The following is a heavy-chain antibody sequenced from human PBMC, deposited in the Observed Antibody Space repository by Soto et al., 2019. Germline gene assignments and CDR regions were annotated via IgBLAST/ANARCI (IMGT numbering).Heavy chain of an antibody. J-gene: IGHJ6*02. V-gene: IGHV4-61*08. CDR3: ARVQLWFGELSYDRGYFYYGMDV. CDR1: GDSVSSGGYS. CDR2: IYYSGTT. D-gene: IGHD3-10*01. Sequence: QVQLQESGPGLVKPSETLSLTCTVSGDSVSSGGYSWSWIRQPPGKGLEWIGYIYYSGTTNYNPSPKRRVTMSVDTSNNQFSLKLSSVTAADTAVYYCARVQLWFGELSYDRGYFYYGMDVWGQGTTVTVSS.